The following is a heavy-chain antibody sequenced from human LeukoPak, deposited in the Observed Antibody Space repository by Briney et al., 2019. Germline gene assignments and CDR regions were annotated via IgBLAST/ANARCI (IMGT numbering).Heavy chain of an antibody. J-gene: IGHJ3*02. CDR3: ARATVPTTLGAFDI. CDR2: IYYSEST. V-gene: IGHV4-61*08. D-gene: IGHD1-26*01. CDR1: GGSISSGGYY. Sequence: SQTLSLTWTVSGGSISSGGYYWSWIRQPPGKGLEWIGYIYYSESTNYNPSLKSRLTISADTSKNQFSLKLSSVTAADTAVYYCARATVPTTLGAFDIWGQGTMVTVSS.